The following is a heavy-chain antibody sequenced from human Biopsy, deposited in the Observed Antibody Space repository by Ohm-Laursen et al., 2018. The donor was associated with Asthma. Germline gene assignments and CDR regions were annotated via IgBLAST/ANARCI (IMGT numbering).Heavy chain of an antibody. D-gene: IGHD2-2*01. Sequence: ASVKVSCKASGYTFTSYYMYWVRQAPGYGLEWMGMINPFGGSSNFAQKFQGRLTMTRDTSTRTVYMELSSLRSEDTAVYYCAREATSGEVPFGYFYALDVWGEGTTVTVSS. V-gene: IGHV1-46*01. CDR2: INPFGGSS. CDR1: GYTFTSYY. J-gene: IGHJ6*04. CDR3: AREATSGEVPFGYFYALDV.